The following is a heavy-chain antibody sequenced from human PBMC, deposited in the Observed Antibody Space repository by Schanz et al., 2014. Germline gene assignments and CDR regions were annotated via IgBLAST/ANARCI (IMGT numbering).Heavy chain of an antibody. CDR2: ISYHGSER. Sequence: QVQLVESGGGVVQPGRSLRLSCAASGFTFSSYAVHWVRQAPGKGLEWVAVISYHGSERYYADSVKGRFTISRDNSKNTLYLQMNSLRTEDTAVFYCAKGLGTRSNNFDYWGQGTLVTVSS. V-gene: IGHV3-30*04. D-gene: IGHD6-13*01. CDR1: GFTFSSYA. J-gene: IGHJ4*02. CDR3: AKGLGTRSNNFDY.